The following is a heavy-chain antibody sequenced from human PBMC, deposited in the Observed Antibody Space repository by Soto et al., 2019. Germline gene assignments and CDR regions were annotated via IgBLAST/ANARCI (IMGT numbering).Heavy chain of an antibody. D-gene: IGHD3-10*01. V-gene: IGHV4-39*01. CDR1: GGSISSSSYY. CDR3: ARGDGDYYGSGSYYNPPDY. J-gene: IGHJ4*02. Sequence: PSGTLSLTSAVSGGSISSSSYYWGWIRQPPGKGLEWIGSIYYSGSTYYNPSLKSRVTISVDTSKNQFSLKLSSVTAADTAVYYCARGDGDYYGSGSYYNPPDYWGQGTLVTVSS. CDR2: IYYSGST.